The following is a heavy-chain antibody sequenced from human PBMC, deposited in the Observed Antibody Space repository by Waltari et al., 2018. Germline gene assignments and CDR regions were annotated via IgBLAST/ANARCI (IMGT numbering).Heavy chain of an antibody. CDR3: ATDRASSSWYSPDY. CDR2: VDPEDGET. Sequence: EVQLVQSGAEVKKPGATVKISCKASGYTFTAYYMHWVQQAPGKGLEWMGRVDPEDGETIYAEKFQGRVTITADTSTDTAYMELSSLRSEDTAVYYCATDRASSSWYSPDYWGQGTLVTVSS. CDR1: GYTFTAYY. D-gene: IGHD6-13*01. V-gene: IGHV1-69-2*01. J-gene: IGHJ4*02.